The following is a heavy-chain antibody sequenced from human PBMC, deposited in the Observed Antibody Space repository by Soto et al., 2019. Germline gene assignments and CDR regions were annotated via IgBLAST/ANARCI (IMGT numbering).Heavy chain of an antibody. Sequence: EVQLLESGGNLAQPGGSLTLSCAASGFILSSYAMSWVRQTPGKGLEWVSAISGSGETTYYADSVKGRFIIARDNSKKAVYLHIKSLRAEDAATYYCAKFVVATGGSCVWPRHFDSLGQGDLGNVSS. CDR3: AKFVVATGGSCVWPRHFDS. CDR2: ISGSGETT. V-gene: IGHV3-23*01. D-gene: IGHD2-15*01. J-gene: IGHJ4*02. CDR1: GFILSSYA.